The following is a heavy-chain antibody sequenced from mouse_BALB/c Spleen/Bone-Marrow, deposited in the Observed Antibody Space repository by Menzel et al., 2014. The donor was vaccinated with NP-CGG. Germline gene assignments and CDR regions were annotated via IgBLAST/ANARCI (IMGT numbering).Heavy chain of an antibody. CDR1: GFTFTSYW. CDR2: INPSNSRT. CDR3: ARDGNYRYAMDY. D-gene: IGHD2-1*01. Sequence: QVQLQQSGAELVKPGASVKLSCMASGFTFTSYWIHWVKQRPGQGPEWIGEINPSNSRTNYNEKFKSKATLTEGKSSSTAYMQLSSLTSEDSAVYYCARDGNYRYAMDYWGQGTSVTVSS. J-gene: IGHJ4*01. V-gene: IGHV1S81*02.